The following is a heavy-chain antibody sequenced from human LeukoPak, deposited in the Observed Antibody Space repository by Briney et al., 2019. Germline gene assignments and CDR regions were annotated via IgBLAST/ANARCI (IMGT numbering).Heavy chain of an antibody. D-gene: IGHD2-2*01. V-gene: IGHV3-7*01. J-gene: IGHJ4*02. Sequence: GGSLRLSCAGSGFSFSNYWMTWIRQAPGKGLEWVANIKQDGSDKYYVDSVKGRFTISRDNAKNSLYLQMNSLRAEDTAVYYCATVPAGHYFDYWGQGTLVIVSS. CDR3: ATVPAGHYFDY. CDR1: GFSFSNYW. CDR2: IKQDGSDK.